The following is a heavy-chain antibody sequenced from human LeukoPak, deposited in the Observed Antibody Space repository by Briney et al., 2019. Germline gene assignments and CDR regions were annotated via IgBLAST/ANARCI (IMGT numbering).Heavy chain of an antibody. CDR3: ARGSLYGSGSQTAWGAFDI. Sequence: ASVKVSCKASRYTFTSYYMHWVRQAPGQGLEWMGIINPSGGSTSYAQKFQGRVTMTRDMSTSTVYMELSSLRSEDTAVYYCARGSLYGSGSQTAWGAFDIWGQGTMVTVSS. J-gene: IGHJ3*02. V-gene: IGHV1-46*01. CDR2: INPSGGST. CDR1: RYTFTSYY. D-gene: IGHD3-10*01.